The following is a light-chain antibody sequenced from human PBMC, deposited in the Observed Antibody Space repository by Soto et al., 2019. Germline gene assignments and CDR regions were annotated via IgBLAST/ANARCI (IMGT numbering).Light chain of an antibody. J-gene: IGLJ2*01. CDR1: SSNIGSNT. Sequence: HSVLTQPPSASGTPGQRVTISCSGSSSNIGSNTVNWYQQLPGTAPRLLIYSDTQRPSGVPDRFSGSRSGTSASLAISGLQSEDERDYYCAVWDDSLNGVLFGGGTKLTVL. CDR3: AVWDDSLNGVL. CDR2: SDT. V-gene: IGLV1-44*01.